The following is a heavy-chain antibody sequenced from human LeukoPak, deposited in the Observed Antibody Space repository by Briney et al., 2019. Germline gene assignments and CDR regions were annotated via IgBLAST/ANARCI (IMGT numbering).Heavy chain of an antibody. CDR2: IYYSGST. D-gene: IGHD3-3*01. Sequence: PSETLSLTCTVSGGSISSGGYYWSWIRQHPGKGLEWIAYIYYSGSTYYNPSLKSRVTISVDTSKNQFSLKLSSVTAADTAVYSCARAVTIFGAAEQNMDQINWFDPWGQGTLVTVSS. CDR3: ARAVTIFGAAEQNMDQINWFDP. CDR1: GGSISSGGYY. V-gene: IGHV4-31*03. J-gene: IGHJ5*02.